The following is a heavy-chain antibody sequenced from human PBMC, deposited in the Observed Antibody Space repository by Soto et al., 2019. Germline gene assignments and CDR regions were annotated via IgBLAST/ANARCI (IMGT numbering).Heavy chain of an antibody. D-gene: IGHD3-10*01. V-gene: IGHV1-3*01. CDR3: ARDPGGKWFGESYYLDY. CDR1: GYTFTRYA. CDR2: INAGNGNT. J-gene: IGHJ4*02. Sequence: ASVKVSCKASGYTFTRYAMHWVRQAPGQRLEWVGYINAGNGNTKYSQKFQGRVTITRDTSASTGYMELSSLRSEDTAIYYCARDPGGKWFGESYYLDYWGQGTLVTVSS.